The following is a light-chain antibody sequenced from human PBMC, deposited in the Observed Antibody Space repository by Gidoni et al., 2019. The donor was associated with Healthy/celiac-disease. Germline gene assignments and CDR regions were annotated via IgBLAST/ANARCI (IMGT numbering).Light chain of an antibody. CDR2: RNN. CDR3: AAWDDSLSGWV. Sequence: QSVLTQPPSASGTPGQGVTISCSGRSSNIGSNYVYWYQQLPGTAPKLLIYRNNQRPSGVPDRFSGSKSGTSASLAISGLRSEDEADYYCAAWDDSLSGWVFGGGTKLTVL. CDR1: SSNIGSNY. V-gene: IGLV1-47*01. J-gene: IGLJ3*02.